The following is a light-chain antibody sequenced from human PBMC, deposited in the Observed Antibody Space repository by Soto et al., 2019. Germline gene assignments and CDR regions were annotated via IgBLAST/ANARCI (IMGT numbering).Light chain of an antibody. Sequence: EIVLTQSPGTLSLSPGERATLSCRASQSVSNNYLAWYQQKPGQAPRLLIYGASNRATGIPDRFSGSGSGTDFTLTITRLEPEDFAMYYCQRYDSLRTFGQGTKVEIK. CDR1: QSVSNNY. CDR3: QRYDSLRT. V-gene: IGKV3-20*01. CDR2: GAS. J-gene: IGKJ1*01.